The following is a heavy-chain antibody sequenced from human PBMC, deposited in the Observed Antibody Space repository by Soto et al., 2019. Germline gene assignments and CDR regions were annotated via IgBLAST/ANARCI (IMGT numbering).Heavy chain of an antibody. D-gene: IGHD3-10*01. J-gene: IGHJ6*02. V-gene: IGHV4-4*02. CDR3: ARERAFGESSPGYYYYGMDV. CDR1: GGSISSSNW. Sequence: QVQLQESGPGLVKPSGTLSLTCAVSGGSISSSNWWSWVRQTPGKGLEGSGEIYHSGSTNYNPSLKSRVTISVDKSKSRFSLKLSSVSAADTAVYYCARERAFGESSPGYYYYGMDVWGQGTTVTVSS. CDR2: IYHSGST.